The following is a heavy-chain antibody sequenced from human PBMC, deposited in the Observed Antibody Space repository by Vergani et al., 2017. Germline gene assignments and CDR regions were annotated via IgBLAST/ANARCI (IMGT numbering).Heavy chain of an antibody. CDR1: GFTFSSYD. V-gene: IGHV3-13*01. Sequence: EVQLVESGGGLVQPGGSLRLSCAASGFTFSSYDMHWVRQATGKGLEWVSAIGTAGDTYYPGSVKGRFTISRENAKDSFDLQMNSLRAGDTAIYYCARAVSTTVGDPPGYWGQGTLVTVSS. J-gene: IGHJ4*02. CDR3: ARAVSTTVGDPPGY. D-gene: IGHD4-23*01. CDR2: IGTAGDT.